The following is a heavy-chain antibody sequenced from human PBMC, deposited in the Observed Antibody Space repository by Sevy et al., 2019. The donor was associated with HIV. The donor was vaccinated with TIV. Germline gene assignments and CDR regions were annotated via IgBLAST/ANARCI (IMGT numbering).Heavy chain of an antibody. CDR1: GFTFSSHW. CDR2: IKPDGREK. CDR3: ARDLNWAHEY. J-gene: IGHJ4*02. V-gene: IGHV3-7*01. Sequence: GGSLRLSCVGSGFTFSSHWMSWVRQAPGTGLEWVATIKPDGREKYYADFVKGRFTIYRDNAKNSLYLQMNSLRVEDTAVYDCARDLNWAHEYWGQGTLVTVSS. D-gene: IGHD7-27*01.